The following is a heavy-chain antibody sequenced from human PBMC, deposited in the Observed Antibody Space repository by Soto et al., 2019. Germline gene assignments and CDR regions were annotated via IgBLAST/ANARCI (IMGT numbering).Heavy chain of an antibody. V-gene: IGHV4-30-4*01. D-gene: IGHD2-15*01. CDR1: GDSISSGDYY. Sequence: SETLSLTCTVSGDSISSGDYYWSWIRQPPGKALEWIGYIYNSGSTYYNPSLKSRVTMSVNTSKKQFSLELSSVTAADTAVYYCAAFVGAYWYFDLWGRGTLVTVSS. CDR2: IYNSGST. J-gene: IGHJ2*01. CDR3: AAFVGAYWYFDL.